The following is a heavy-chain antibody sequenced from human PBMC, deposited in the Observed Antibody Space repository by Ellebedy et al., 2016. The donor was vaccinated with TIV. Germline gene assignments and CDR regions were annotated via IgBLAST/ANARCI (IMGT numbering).Heavy chain of an antibody. D-gene: IGHD6-13*01. Sequence: GESLKISXAASGFTFSSYAVSWVRQAPGEGLEWVSAISVSGDRTYYGDSVKGRFTISRDDSKNTLYLQMNSLRAEDTAVYYCAKRLTAAGSGQYYYGMDVWGQGTTVTVSS. CDR2: ISVSGDRT. CDR1: GFTFSSYA. V-gene: IGHV3-23*01. CDR3: AKRLTAAGSGQYYYGMDV. J-gene: IGHJ6*02.